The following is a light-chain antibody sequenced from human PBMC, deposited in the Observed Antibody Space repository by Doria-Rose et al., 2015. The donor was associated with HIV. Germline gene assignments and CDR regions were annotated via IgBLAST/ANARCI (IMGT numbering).Light chain of an antibody. V-gene: IGKV4-1*01. J-gene: IGKJ3*01. Sequence: DIQVTQSPESLGMSLGERATLNCKSNQSLLYTSKNYLAWYQQKPGQPPNLLIYWASTRQSGVPARFSGSGSGTDFSLTISSLEAEHVAVYYCQEYYDTPSSGPGTAVDIK. CDR3: QEYYDTPS. CDR1: QSLLYTSKNY. CDR2: WAS.